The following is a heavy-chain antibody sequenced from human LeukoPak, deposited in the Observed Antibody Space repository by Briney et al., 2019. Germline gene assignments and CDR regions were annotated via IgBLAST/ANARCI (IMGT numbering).Heavy chain of an antibody. CDR3: ARVLSGSWDWFDP. D-gene: IGHD3-22*01. CDR1: GFTFSNYW. Sequence: QPGGSLRLSCAASGFTFSNYWMHWVRQAPGKGLVWVSRINTDGSRITYADSVKGRFTISRDNAMNTVYLQMNSLRAEDTAVYYCARVLSGSWDWFDPWGRGTLVTVSS. CDR2: INTDGSRI. J-gene: IGHJ5*02. V-gene: IGHV3-74*01.